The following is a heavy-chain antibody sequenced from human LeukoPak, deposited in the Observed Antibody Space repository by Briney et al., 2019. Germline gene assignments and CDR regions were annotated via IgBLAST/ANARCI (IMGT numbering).Heavy chain of an antibody. CDR2: FDPEDGET. CDR1: GYTLTELS. D-gene: IGHD6-19*01. Sequence: ASVKVSCKVSGYTLTELSMHWVRQAPGKGLEWMGGFDPEDGETIYAQKFQGRVTMTEDTSTDTAYMELSSLRSEDTAVYYCATDLISSGWSILDYWGQGTLVTVSS. J-gene: IGHJ4*02. V-gene: IGHV1-24*01. CDR3: ATDLISSGWSILDY.